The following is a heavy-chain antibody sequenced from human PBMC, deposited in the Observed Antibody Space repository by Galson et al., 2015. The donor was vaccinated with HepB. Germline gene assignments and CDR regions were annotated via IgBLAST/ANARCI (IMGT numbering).Heavy chain of an antibody. CDR2: IKQDGSEK. CDR3: ARWWGYSSSWPDP. J-gene: IGHJ5*02. D-gene: IGHD6-13*01. CDR1: GFTFSSYA. V-gene: IGHV3-7*03. Sequence: SLRLSCAASGFTFSSYAMSWVRQAPGKGLEWVANIKQDGSEKYYVDSVKGRFTISRDNAKNSLYLQMNSLRAEDTAVYYCARWWGYSSSWPDPWGQGTLVTVSS.